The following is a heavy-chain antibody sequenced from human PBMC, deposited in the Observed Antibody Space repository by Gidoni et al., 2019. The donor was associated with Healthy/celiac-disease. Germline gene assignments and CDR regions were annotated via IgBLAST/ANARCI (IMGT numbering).Heavy chain of an antibody. J-gene: IGHJ4*02. CDR1: GGSFSGYY. Sequence: QVQLQQWGAGLLKPSETLSLTCAVYGGSFSGYYWSWIRQPPGKGLEWIGEINHSGSTNYNPSLKSRVTISVDTSKNQFSLKLSSVTAADTAVYYCARGRRIPWASGFDYWGQGTLVTVSS. CDR3: ARGRRIPWASGFDY. D-gene: IGHD2-15*01. CDR2: INHSGST. V-gene: IGHV4-34*01.